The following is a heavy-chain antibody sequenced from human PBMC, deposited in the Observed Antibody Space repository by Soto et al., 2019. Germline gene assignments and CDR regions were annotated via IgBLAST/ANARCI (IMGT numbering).Heavy chain of an antibody. D-gene: IGHD3-22*01. Sequence: SVKVSCKASGGTFSSYTISWVRQAPGQGLEWMGRIIPILGIANYAQKFQGRVTITADKSTSTAYMELSSLRSEDTAVYYCARDVRNYYDSSGELDDFDIWGQGTMVTV. J-gene: IGHJ3*02. CDR3: ARDVRNYYDSSGELDDFDI. V-gene: IGHV1-69*04. CDR2: IIPILGIA. CDR1: GGTFSSYT.